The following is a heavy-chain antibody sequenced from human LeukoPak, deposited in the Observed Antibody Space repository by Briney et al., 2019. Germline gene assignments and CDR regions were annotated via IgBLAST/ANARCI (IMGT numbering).Heavy chain of an antibody. Sequence: ASVKVSCKASGYTFTCYYMHWVRQAPGQGLEWMGWINPNSGGTNYAQKFQGRVTMTRDTSISTAYMELSRLRSDDTAVYYCARDSVLLWFGAPGWFDHWGQGTLVTVSS. J-gene: IGHJ5*02. CDR2: INPNSGGT. D-gene: IGHD3-10*01. CDR3: ARDSVLLWFGAPGWFDH. V-gene: IGHV1-2*02. CDR1: GYTFTCYY.